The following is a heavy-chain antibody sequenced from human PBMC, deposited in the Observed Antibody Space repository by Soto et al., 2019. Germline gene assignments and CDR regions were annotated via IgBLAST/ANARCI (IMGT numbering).Heavy chain of an antibody. CDR3: ARYRRSSWYFDY. CDR2: IYHSGST. V-gene: IGHV4-4*02. J-gene: IGHJ4*02. CDR1: SGSISSSNW. D-gene: IGHD6-13*01. Sequence: SETLSLTCAVSSGSISSSNWWSWVRQPPGKGLEWIGEIYHSGSTNYNPSLKSRVTISVDKSKNQFSLKLSSVTAADTAVYYCARYRRSSWYFDYWGQGTLVTVSS.